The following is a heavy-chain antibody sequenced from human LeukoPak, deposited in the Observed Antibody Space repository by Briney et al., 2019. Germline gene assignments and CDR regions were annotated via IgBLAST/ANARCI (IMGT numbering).Heavy chain of an antibody. J-gene: IGHJ3*01. CDR2: INHSGST. CDR3: ARGPNTAGNYRAFDL. V-gene: IGHV4-34*01. CDR1: GGSFSGYY. Sequence: PSETLSLTCAVYGGSFSGYYWSWIRQPPGKGLEWIGEINHSGSTNYNPSPKSRVTISVDTSKNQFSLKLTSVTAADTAAYYCARGPNTAGNYRAFDLWGQGTKVTVSS. D-gene: IGHD4-11*01.